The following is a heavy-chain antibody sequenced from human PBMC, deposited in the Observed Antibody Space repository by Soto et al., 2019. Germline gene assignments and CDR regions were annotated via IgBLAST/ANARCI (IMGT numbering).Heavy chain of an antibody. Sequence: AETLSLTCTVSAGSITTSYWSWIRQPLGKALEWIGYISYRGSTNYNPSLKSRLTISIDTSKSQISLKLTSMTTADTAVYYCASSGIVGREVNTWFDPWGQGTLVTVSS. CDR3: ASSGIVGREVNTWFDP. CDR2: ISYRGST. D-gene: IGHD3-22*01. V-gene: IGHV4-59*01. J-gene: IGHJ5*02. CDR1: AGSITTSY.